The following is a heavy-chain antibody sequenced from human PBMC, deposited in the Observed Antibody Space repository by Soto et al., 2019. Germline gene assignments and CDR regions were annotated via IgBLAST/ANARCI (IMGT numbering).Heavy chain of an antibody. D-gene: IGHD2-21*02. Sequence: GASVKVSCKASGYTFTSYGISWVRQAPGQGLEWMGWISAYNGNTNYAQKLQGRVTMTTDTSTSTAYMELRSLRSDDTAVYYRARPDGYCGGDCSYYYWGQGTLVTVSS. CDR3: ARPDGYCGGDCSYYY. V-gene: IGHV1-18*04. CDR2: ISAYNGNT. J-gene: IGHJ4*02. CDR1: GYTFTSYG.